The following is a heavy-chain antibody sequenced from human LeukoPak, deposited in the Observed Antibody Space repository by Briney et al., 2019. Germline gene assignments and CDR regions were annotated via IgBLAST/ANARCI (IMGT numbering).Heavy chain of an antibody. V-gene: IGHV3-21*01. CDR1: GFTFSSYS. J-gene: IGHJ4*02. CDR2: ISSSSSYI. Sequence: GGSLRLSCAASGFTFSSYSMNWVRQAPGKGLEWVSSISSSSSYIYYADSVKGRFTISRDNAKNSLYLQMNSPRAEDTAVYYCARDLSCSSTSCYFHFDYWGQGTLVTVSS. D-gene: IGHD2-2*01. CDR3: ARDLSCSSTSCYFHFDY.